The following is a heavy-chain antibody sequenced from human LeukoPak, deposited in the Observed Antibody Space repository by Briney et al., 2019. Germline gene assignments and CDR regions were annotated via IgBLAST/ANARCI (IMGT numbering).Heavy chain of an antibody. Sequence: GGSLRLSCAASGFTFSSYAMSWVRQAPGKGLEWVSVISGSGGSTYYADSVKGRFTISRDNPKNTLFLQMNSLRAEDTAVYYCARAAGNYFFDYWGQGTLVSVSS. D-gene: IGHD1-7*01. J-gene: IGHJ4*02. V-gene: IGHV3-23*01. CDR1: GFTFSSYA. CDR2: ISGSGGST. CDR3: ARAAGNYFFDY.